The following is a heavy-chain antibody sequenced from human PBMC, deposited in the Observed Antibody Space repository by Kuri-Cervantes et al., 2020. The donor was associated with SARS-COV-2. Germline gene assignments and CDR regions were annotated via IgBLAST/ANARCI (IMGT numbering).Heavy chain of an antibody. D-gene: IGHD4-17*01. CDR2: INWNGGST. V-gene: IGHV3-20*04. Sequence: GESLKISCAASGFTFDDYGMSWVRQAPGKGLEWVSGINWNGGSTGYADSVKGRFTISRDNAKNSLCLQMNSLRAEDTALYYCARITLYGDYFDYWGQGTLVTVSS. J-gene: IGHJ4*02. CDR3: ARITLYGDYFDY. CDR1: GFTFDDYG.